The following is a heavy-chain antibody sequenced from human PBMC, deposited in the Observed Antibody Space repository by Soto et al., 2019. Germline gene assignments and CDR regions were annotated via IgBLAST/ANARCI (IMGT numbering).Heavy chain of an antibody. J-gene: IGHJ4*02. CDR1: GFTFSSYG. CDR3: AKDRDPGYFDY. V-gene: IGHV3-30*18. CDR2: ISYDGSNK. Sequence: QVQLVESGGGVVQPGRSLRLSCAASGFTFSSYGMHWVRQAPGKGLEWVAVISYDGSNKYYADSVKGRFTISRDNSKNTLYLQMNSLRAEDTAVYYRAKDRDPGYFDYWGQGTLVTVSS. D-gene: IGHD3-10*01.